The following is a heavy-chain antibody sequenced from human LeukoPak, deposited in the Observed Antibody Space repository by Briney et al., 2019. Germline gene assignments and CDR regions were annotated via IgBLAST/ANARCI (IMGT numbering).Heavy chain of an antibody. D-gene: IGHD5-12*01. CDR3: TTSLSGYDFLFDYWGQGTLVTVSSGMDV. CDR2: IKSKTDGGTT. V-gene: IGHV3-15*01. CDR1: GFTFSNAW. Sequence: RGSLRLSCAASGFTFSNAWMSWVRQAPGKGLEWVGRIKSKTDGGTTDYAAPVKDRFTFSRDDSKNTLYLQMNNLQTEDTAVYYCTTSLSGYDFLFDYWGQGTLVTVSSGMDVWGQGTTVTVSS. J-gene: IGHJ6*02.